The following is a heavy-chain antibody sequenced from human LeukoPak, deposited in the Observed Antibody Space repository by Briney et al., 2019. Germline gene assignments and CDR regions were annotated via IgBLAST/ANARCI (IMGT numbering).Heavy chain of an antibody. Sequence: PGGSLRLSCAASGFTFSSYAMNWVRQAPGKGLEWVSAISGSGGKANYADSVKGRFTMSRDNFKNTLYLQMSSLRAEDTAVYYCAKDSPLLYVWGQGTLVTVSS. J-gene: IGHJ4*02. D-gene: IGHD3-10*01. CDR2: ISGSGGKA. CDR3: AKDSPLLYV. CDR1: GFTFSSYA. V-gene: IGHV3-23*01.